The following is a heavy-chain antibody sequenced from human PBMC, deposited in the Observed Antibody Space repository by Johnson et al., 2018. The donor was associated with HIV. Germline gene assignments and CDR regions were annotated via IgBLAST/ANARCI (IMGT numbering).Heavy chain of an antibody. CDR3: AVGGGGRGGDAFDI. J-gene: IGHJ3*02. V-gene: IGHV3-66*01. CDR2: IYSGGNT. D-gene: IGHD3-16*01. CDR1: GFTVSSNY. Sequence: VQLVESGGGVVQPGRSLRLSCAASGFTVSSNYMSWVRQAPGKGLEWVSIIYSGGNTYYADSVKGRFTISRDNSKNTVSLQMHRLRAEDTAVYYCAVGGGGRGGDAFDIWGQGTMVTVSS.